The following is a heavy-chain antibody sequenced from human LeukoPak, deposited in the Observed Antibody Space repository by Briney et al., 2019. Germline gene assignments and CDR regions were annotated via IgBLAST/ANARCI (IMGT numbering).Heavy chain of an antibody. V-gene: IGHV4-34*01. Sequence: PSETLSLTCAVYGGPFSGLYWSWLREPPGKGLEWIGEINHSGSTNYNPSLKSRVTISVDTSKNQFSLKLSSVTASDTAVYYCARHGADYANWHFDLWGRGTLVTVSS. CDR3: ARHGADYANWHFDL. D-gene: IGHD4-17*01. J-gene: IGHJ2*01. CDR1: GGPFSGLY. CDR2: INHSGST.